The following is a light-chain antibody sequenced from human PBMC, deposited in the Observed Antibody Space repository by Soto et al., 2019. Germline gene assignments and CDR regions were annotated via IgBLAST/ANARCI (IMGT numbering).Light chain of an antibody. Sequence: QSALTQPASVSGSPGQSITISCTGTSSDVGSYNLVSWYQHHPGKAPKLMIYEGTKRPSGVSNRFSGSKAGNTASLTISGLQAEDEADYYCFSYASGSTPVVFGGGTKVTVL. CDR1: SSDVGSYNL. CDR3: FSYASGSTPVV. CDR2: EGT. J-gene: IGLJ2*01. V-gene: IGLV2-23*01.